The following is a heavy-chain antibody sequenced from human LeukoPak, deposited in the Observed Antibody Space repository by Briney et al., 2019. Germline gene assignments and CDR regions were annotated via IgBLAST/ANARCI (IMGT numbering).Heavy chain of an antibody. CDR2: ISSNGFST. CDR1: GFTFSSYA. V-gene: IGHV3-64D*06. CDR3: VKDRGGYNYGLGYFDY. Sequence: PGGSLRLSCSASGFTFSSYAMHWVRQAPGKGLEYVSTISSNGFSTYYTDSVKGGFTISRDNSKNTLYLQMSSLRAEDTAVYYCVKDRGGYNYGLGYFDYWGQGTLVTVSS. D-gene: IGHD5-18*01. J-gene: IGHJ4*02.